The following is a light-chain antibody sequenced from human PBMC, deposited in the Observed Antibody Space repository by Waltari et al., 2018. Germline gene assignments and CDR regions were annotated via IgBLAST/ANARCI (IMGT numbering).Light chain of an antibody. J-gene: IGLJ2*01. CDR3: TSYISSSIVI. CDR1: SSAVAGYNS. Sequence: QPALTPPASLSGSPGQSLTISCTGDSSAVAGYNSVSWHQHPPGKAPNLIIYEVTNRPSGVATLFSGSRSGNTASLTISGLQAEDEADYYCTSYISSSIVIFGGGTKLTVL. V-gene: IGLV2-14*01. CDR2: EVT.